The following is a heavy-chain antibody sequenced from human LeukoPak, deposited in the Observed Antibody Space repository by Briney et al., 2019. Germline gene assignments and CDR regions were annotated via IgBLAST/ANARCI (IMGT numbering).Heavy chain of an antibody. V-gene: IGHV4-59*01. CDR1: GGSITNYY. CDR3: ARAAPMITFGGVIAPRGAFDI. Sequence: SETLSLTCTVSGGSITNYYWSWIRQPPGKGLEWIGYIYYSGSTNYNPSLKSRVTISVDTSKNQFSLKLSSVTAADTAVYYCARAAPMITFGGVIAPRGAFDIWGQGTMVTVSS. D-gene: IGHD3-16*02. J-gene: IGHJ3*02. CDR2: IYYSGST.